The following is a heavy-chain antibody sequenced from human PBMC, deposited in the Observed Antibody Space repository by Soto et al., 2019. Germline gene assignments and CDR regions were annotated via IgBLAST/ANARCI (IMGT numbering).Heavy chain of an antibody. Sequence: PGESLKISCAASGLAFSSYGMSWVRQAPGKGLEWVSSISGSGGSTYYADSVKGRFTISRDNSKNTLYLQLNSLRAEDTAVFYCASDPSSYSFNSYAHWGQGIMVTVSS. CDR1: GLAFSSYG. V-gene: IGHV3-23*01. CDR3: ASDPSSYSFNSYAH. CDR2: ISGSGGST. J-gene: IGHJ4*02. D-gene: IGHD4-4*01.